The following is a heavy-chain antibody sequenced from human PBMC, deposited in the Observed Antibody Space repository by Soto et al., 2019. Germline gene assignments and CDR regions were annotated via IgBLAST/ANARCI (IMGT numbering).Heavy chain of an antibody. CDR3: VRDRYNGFDY. CDR1: GFTFSSHW. Sequence: HPGGSLRLSCAASGFTFSSHWMHWVRQAPGKGLVWVSRISGDGSSSTDAEAVKGRFTISRDNAKNTLYLQMNSLTVEDTAVYYCVRDRYNGFDYWRQGTLVTVS. CDR2: ISGDGSSS. V-gene: IGHV3-74*01. J-gene: IGHJ4*02. D-gene: IGHD1-20*01.